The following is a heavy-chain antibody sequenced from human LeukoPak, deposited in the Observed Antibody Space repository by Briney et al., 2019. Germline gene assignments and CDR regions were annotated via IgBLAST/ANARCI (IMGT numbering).Heavy chain of an antibody. CDR1: GFTFSSYA. Sequence: GGSLRLSCAASGFTFSSYAMSWVRQGPGKGLVWVSRINSDGSSTSYADSVKGRFTISRDNAKNTLYLQMNSLRAEDTAVYYCATYYYGSGSSTKVDYWGQGTLVTVSS. CDR3: ATYYYGSGSSTKVDY. V-gene: IGHV3-74*01. CDR2: INSDGSST. J-gene: IGHJ4*02. D-gene: IGHD3-10*01.